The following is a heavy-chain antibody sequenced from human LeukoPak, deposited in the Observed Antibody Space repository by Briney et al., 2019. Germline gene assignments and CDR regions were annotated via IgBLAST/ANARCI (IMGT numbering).Heavy chain of an antibody. Sequence: GGSLRLSCVASGFTVSSNYMSWVRQAPGKGLEWVSAISGSGGSTYYADSVKGRFTISRDNSKNTLYLQMNSLRAEDTAVYYCAKDGAYSGYDFNNFQHWGQGTLVTVSS. J-gene: IGHJ1*01. CDR1: GFTVSSNY. D-gene: IGHD5-12*01. V-gene: IGHV3-23*01. CDR2: ISGSGGST. CDR3: AKDGAYSGYDFNNFQH.